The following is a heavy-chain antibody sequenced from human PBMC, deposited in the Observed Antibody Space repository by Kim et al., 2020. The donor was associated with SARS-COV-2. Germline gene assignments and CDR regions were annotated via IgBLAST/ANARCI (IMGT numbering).Heavy chain of an antibody. D-gene: IGHD2-21*01. Sequence: GVSLRLSCAASGFTFSSYSMNWVRQAPWKGLEWVSSISSSSSYIYYADSVKGRFTISRDNAKNSLYLQMNSLRAEDTAVYYCARDPYGGDLFYYYYGMDVWGQGTTVTVS. CDR3: ARDPYGGDLFYYYYGMDV. V-gene: IGHV3-21*01. J-gene: IGHJ6*02. CDR1: GFTFSSYS. CDR2: ISSSSSYI.